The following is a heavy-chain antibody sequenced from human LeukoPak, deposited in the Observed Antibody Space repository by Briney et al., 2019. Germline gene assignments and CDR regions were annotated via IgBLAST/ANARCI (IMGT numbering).Heavy chain of an antibody. J-gene: IGHJ4*02. V-gene: IGHV4-38-2*02. Sequence: SETLSLTCTVSGYSISSGYFWGWIRQPPGKGLEWIGTIYNSGSTYYNPSLKSRVTISIDTSKSQFSLKLSSVTAADTAVYYCATTTIRLGFWGQGTLVTVSS. D-gene: IGHD1-26*01. CDR2: IYNSGST. CDR1: GYSISSGYF. CDR3: ATTTIRLGF.